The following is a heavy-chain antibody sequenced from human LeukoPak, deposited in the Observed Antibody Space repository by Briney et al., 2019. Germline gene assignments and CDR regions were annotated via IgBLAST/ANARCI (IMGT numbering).Heavy chain of an antibody. CDR2: FDPEDGET. CDR3: ATVDAATAVSGRLPDYYFEL. D-gene: IGHD6-19*01. Sequence: ASVKVSCKVSGYTLTELSMHWVRQAPGKGLEWMGGFDPEDGETIYAQKFQGRVTMTEDTSTNTAYMELSSLRSDDTGLYYCATVDAATAVSGRLPDYYFELWGQGTLITVSS. CDR1: GYTLTELS. J-gene: IGHJ4*02. V-gene: IGHV1-24*01.